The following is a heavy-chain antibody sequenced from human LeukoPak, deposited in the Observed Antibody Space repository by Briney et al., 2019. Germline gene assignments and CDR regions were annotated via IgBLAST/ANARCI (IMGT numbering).Heavy chain of an antibody. Sequence: ASVTVSFKASGSTFTCYYMDWVGQAPGQGLEWMGWINPNSGGTNYAQKFQGRVAMTRDTSISTAYMELSRLRCNDTAVYYCARDGRTSRSVDYWGQGTLVTVSS. J-gene: IGHJ4*02. V-gene: IGHV1-2*02. CDR2: INPNSGGT. CDR3: ARDGRTSRSVDY. CDR1: GSTFTCYY. D-gene: IGHD2-2*01.